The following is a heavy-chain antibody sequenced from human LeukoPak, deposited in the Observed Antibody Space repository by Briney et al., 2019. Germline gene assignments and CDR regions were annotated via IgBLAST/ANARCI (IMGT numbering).Heavy chain of an antibody. CDR1: GYIFTTLD. CDR2: MNPNSGHT. CDR3: ASQTVSVTPYGMDV. Sequence: ASVKVSCKASGYIFTTLDINWVRQATGQGLEWLGWMNPNSGHTGFAQKFQGRLTLTRNTSISTAYMELTSLRSEDTAVYYCASQTVSVTPYGMDVWGQGTTVTVSS. V-gene: IGHV1-8*03. D-gene: IGHD2-21*02. J-gene: IGHJ6*02.